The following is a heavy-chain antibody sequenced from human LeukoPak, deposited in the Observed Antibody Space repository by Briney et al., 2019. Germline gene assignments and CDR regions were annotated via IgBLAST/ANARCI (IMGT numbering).Heavy chain of an antibody. Sequence: PGGSLRLSCAASGFTFSSYGMHWVRQAPGKGLEWVAVISYDGSNKYYADSVKGRFTISRDNSKNTLYLQMNSLRAEDTAVYYCARDIVANYPAQWGQGTLVTVSS. CDR2: ISYDGSNK. CDR3: ARDIVANYPAQ. CDR1: GFTFSSYG. V-gene: IGHV3-30*03. D-gene: IGHD5-12*01. J-gene: IGHJ4*02.